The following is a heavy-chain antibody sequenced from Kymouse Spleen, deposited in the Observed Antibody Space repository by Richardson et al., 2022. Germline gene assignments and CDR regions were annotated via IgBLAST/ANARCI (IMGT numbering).Heavy chain of an antibody. CDR3: ARGDDILTGYYKD. CDR2: INHSGST. D-gene: IGHD3-9*01. Sequence: QVQLQQWGAGLLKPSETLSLTCAVYGGSFSGYYWSWIRQPPGKGLEWIGEINHSGSTNYNPSLKSRVTISVDTSKNQFSLKLSSVTAADTAVYYCARGDDILTGYYKDWGQGTLVTVSS. J-gene: IGHJ4*02. CDR1: GGSFSGYY. V-gene: IGHV4-34*01.